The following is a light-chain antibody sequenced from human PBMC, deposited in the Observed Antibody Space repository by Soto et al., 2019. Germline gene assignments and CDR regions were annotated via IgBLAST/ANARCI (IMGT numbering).Light chain of an antibody. CDR1: QSVSSN. Sequence: EIVMTQSPATLSVSPGERATLSCRASQSVSSNLAWYQQKPGQAPRLLIYDASNRATGIPARFSGSGSGTDFTLTISSLEPEDFAVYYCHQYNNWPPSFGGGTKVDIK. CDR2: DAS. CDR3: HQYNNWPPS. J-gene: IGKJ4*01. V-gene: IGKV3D-15*01.